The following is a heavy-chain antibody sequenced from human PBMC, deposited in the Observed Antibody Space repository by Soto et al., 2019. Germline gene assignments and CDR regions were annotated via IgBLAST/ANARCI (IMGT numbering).Heavy chain of an antibody. CDR1: GFTFSNYG. D-gene: IGHD3-9*01. Sequence: GGSLRLSCAASGFTFSNYGMHWVRQTPVKGLEWVAIIWYDGSNKYYADSVKGRFTISRDNSKNTLSLQMNSLRAEDTAVYYCAGSYYDILTHYYYRGFDIWGQGTTVTVSS. J-gene: IGHJ3*02. CDR2: IWYDGSNK. CDR3: AGSYYDILTHYYYRGFDI. V-gene: IGHV3-33*01.